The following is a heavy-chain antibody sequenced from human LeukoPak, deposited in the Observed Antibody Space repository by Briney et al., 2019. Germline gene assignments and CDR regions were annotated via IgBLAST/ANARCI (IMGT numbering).Heavy chain of an antibody. CDR1: GFTSDDYA. CDR3: AKDIGDGYNLKGLDY. V-gene: IGHV3-9*02. J-gene: IGHJ4*02. D-gene: IGHD5-24*01. Sequence: PGGSLRLSCAATGFTSDDYAMHWVRQAPGKGLEWVSGISWNSGSIGYADSVKGRFTISRDNAKNSLYLQMNSLRAEDTALYYCAKDIGDGYNLKGLDYWGQGTLVTVSS. CDR2: ISWNSGSI.